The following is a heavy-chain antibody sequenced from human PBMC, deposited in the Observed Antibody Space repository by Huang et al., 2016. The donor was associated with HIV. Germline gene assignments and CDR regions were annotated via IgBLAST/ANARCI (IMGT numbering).Heavy chain of an antibody. J-gene: IGHJ4*03. CDR1: GVSFSDYA. D-gene: IGHD3-16*01. CDR2: IIPRCVLT. Sequence: QAQLVQSGAAVMKPGSSVRVSCKASGVSFSDYAFSWVRRAPGQGLDWVGGIIPRCVLTNDARGWQGRVTISADKSANTVYLELTSLRSGDTAVYYCAREGQNWLGKPFGALAFWGQGTEVIVSS. CDR3: AREGQNWLGKPFGALAF. V-gene: IGHV1-69*10.